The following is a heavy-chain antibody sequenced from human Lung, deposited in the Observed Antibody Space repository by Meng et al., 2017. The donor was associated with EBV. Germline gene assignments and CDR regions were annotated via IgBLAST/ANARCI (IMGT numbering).Heavy chain of an antibody. Sequence: LQESGPGLVKPSGTLSLACTVSGDSISSDIWWSWVRQHSGKGLEWIGEVYHRGDTNYNPSLRSRVVISVDRSKNQFSLNLSSVTAADTAVYYCGRDQGRQLINHWGQGTLVTVSS. V-gene: IGHV4-4*02. J-gene: IGHJ4*02. CDR3: GRDQGRQLINH. CDR1: GDSISSDIW. D-gene: IGHD1-1*01. CDR2: VYHRGDT.